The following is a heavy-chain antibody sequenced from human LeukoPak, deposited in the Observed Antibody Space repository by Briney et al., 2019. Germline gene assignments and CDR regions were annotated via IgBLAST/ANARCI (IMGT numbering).Heavy chain of an antibody. CDR1: GGSISSSSYY. CDR2: IYYSGST. Sequence: SETLPLTCTVSGGSISSSSYYWGWIRQPPGKGLEWIGSIYYSGSTYYNPSLKSRVTISVDTSKNQFSLKLSSVTAADTAVYYCARQCLERDFWSGYYQTWFDPWGQGTLVTVSS. J-gene: IGHJ5*02. D-gene: IGHD3-3*01. V-gene: IGHV4-39*01. CDR3: ARQCLERDFWSGYYQTWFDP.